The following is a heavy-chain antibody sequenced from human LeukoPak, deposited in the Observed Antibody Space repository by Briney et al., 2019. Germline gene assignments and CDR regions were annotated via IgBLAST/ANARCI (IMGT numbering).Heavy chain of an antibody. CDR2: ISDGAATT. CDR3: ANLNSVYATDF. J-gene: IGHJ4*02. V-gene: IGHV3-23*01. D-gene: IGHD5/OR15-5a*01. Sequence: GGSLRLSCAASEFTFSTYPMSWVRQAPGKGLEWVSLISDGAATTYYGDSVKGRFTISRDNSKNTLYLQMISLRAEDTAVYYCANLNSVYATDFWGQGTLVTVSS. CDR1: EFTFSTYP.